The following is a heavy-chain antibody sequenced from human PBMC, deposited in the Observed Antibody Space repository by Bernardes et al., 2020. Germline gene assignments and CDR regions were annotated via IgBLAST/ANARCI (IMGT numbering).Heavy chain of an antibody. CDR2: IYWDDDK. CDR3: AHIPPDNSSGDWFDP. V-gene: IGHV2-5*02. CDR1: GFSLRTRGLG. J-gene: IGHJ5*02. D-gene: IGHD5-18*01. Sequence: SGPTLVKPTQTLTLTCTFSGFSLRTRGLGVGWIRQPPGKALEWLALIYWDDDKRYSPSLKSRLTITKDTSKNQVVLTMTNMDPVDTGTYYCAHIPPDNSSGDWFDPWGQGTLVTVSS.